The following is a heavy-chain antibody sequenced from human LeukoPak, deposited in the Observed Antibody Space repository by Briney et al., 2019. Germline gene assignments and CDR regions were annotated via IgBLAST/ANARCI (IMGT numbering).Heavy chain of an antibody. D-gene: IGHD3-10*01. J-gene: IGHJ4*02. CDR2: IWYDGSNK. Sequence: PGGSLRLSCAASGFTSSTYGMHWVRQAPGKGLEWVAVIWYDGSNKYYADSVKGRFTIPRDNSKNTLYLQMNSLRAEDTAVYYCARNYGSGSYYPFDYWGQGTLVTVSS. CDR3: ARNYGSGSYYPFDY. V-gene: IGHV3-33*01. CDR1: GFTSSTYG.